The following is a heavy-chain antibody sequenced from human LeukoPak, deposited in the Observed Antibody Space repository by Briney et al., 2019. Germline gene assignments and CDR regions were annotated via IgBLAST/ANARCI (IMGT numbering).Heavy chain of an antibody. CDR1: GFTFSTYW. V-gene: IGHV3-74*01. CDR2: INSDGSST. CDR3: ARAGQHYGDYVEFWFDP. D-gene: IGHD4-17*01. J-gene: IGHJ5*02. Sequence: PGGSLRLSCAASGFTFSTYWMHWVRQAPGKGLVWVSRINSDGSSTSYADSVKGRFTISRDNAKNTLYQQMNSLRAEDMAVYYCARAGQHYGDYVEFWFDPWGQGTLVTVSS.